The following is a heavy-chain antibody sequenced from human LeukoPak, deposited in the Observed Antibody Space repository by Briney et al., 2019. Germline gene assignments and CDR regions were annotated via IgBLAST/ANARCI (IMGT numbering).Heavy chain of an antibody. CDR1: GFTFSGYG. Sequence: GGSLRLSCAASGFTFSGYGMHWVRQAPGKGLEWVSFIRYDGSDKYYADSVKGRFTISRDNSKNTLYLQMNSLRVEDTAVYYCARKPYHYYDSSGYYWFDYWGQGTLVTVSS. CDR3: ARKPYHYYDSSGYYWFDY. J-gene: IGHJ4*02. V-gene: IGHV3-30*02. CDR2: IRYDGSDK. D-gene: IGHD3-22*01.